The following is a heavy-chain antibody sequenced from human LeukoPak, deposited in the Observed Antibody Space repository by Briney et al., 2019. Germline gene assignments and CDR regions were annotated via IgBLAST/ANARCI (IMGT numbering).Heavy chain of an antibody. J-gene: IGHJ4*02. V-gene: IGHV4-39*07. D-gene: IGHD6-19*01. Sequence: PSETLSLTCTVSGGSISSSGYYWGWIRQPPGTGLEWIGSIYYSGSTYYNPSLKSRVTISVDTSKNQFSLKLSSVTAADTAVYYCARAQVAGRFGYFDYWGQGTLVTVSS. CDR1: GGSISSSGYY. CDR3: ARAQVAGRFGYFDY. CDR2: IYYSGST.